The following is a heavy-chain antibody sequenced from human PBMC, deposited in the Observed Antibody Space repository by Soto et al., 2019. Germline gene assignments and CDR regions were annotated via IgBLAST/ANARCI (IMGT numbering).Heavy chain of an antibody. V-gene: IGHV3-53*01. CDR2: IYSGGST. CDR3: ARSELRERYWFDP. CDR1: GFTVSSNY. J-gene: IGHJ5*02. Sequence: EVQLVESGGGLIQPGGSLRLSCAASGFTVSSNYMSWVRQAPGKGLEWVSVIYSGGSTYYADSVKDRFTISRDNSKNTLYLQMNSLRAEDTAVYYCARSELRERYWFDPWGQGTLVTVSS. D-gene: IGHD1-7*01.